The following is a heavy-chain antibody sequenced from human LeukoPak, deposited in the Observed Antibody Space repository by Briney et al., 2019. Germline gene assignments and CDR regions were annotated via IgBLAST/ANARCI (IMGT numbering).Heavy chain of an antibody. CDR1: GGSISSYY. J-gene: IGHJ4*02. CDR2: IYTSGST. Sequence: SETLSLTCTVSGGSISSYYWSWIRQPAGKGLEWIERIYTSGSTNYNPSLKSRVTISVDTSKNQFSLKLSSVTAADTAVYYCARDAGCSGGSCYSALDYWGQGTLVTVSS. V-gene: IGHV4-4*07. CDR3: ARDAGCSGGSCYSALDY. D-gene: IGHD2-15*01.